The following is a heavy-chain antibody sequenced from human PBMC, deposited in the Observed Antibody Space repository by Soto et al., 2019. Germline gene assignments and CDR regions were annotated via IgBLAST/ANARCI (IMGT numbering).Heavy chain of an antibody. V-gene: IGHV4-34*01. CDR1: GGSFSGYY. Sequence: PSETLSLTCAVYGGSFSGYYWCWIRQPPGKGLEWIGEINHSGSTNYNPSLKSRVTISVDTSKNQFSLKLSSVTAADTAVYYCAREVATVTAFDYWGQGTLVTVSS. D-gene: IGHD4-17*01. CDR2: INHSGST. CDR3: AREVATVTAFDY. J-gene: IGHJ4*02.